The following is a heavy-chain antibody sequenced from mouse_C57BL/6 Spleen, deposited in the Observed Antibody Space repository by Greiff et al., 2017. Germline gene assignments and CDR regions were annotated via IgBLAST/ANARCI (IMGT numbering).Heavy chain of an antibody. Sequence: EVQLQESGTVLARPGASVTMSCKTSGYTFTSYWMHWVKQRPGQGLEWIGAISPGNSDTSYNQKFKGKAKLTAVTPASTAYMELSSLTNEGSAVYNSAGDSSNSAFVYWGEGTLGTVSA. D-gene: IGHD2-5*01. CDR2: ISPGNSDT. J-gene: IGHJ3*01. CDR1: GYTFTSYW. V-gene: IGHV1-5*01. CDR3: AGDSSNSAFVY.